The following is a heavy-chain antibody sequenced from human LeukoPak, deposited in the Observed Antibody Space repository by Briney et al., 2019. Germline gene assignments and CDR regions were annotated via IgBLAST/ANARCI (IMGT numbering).Heavy chain of an antibody. D-gene: IGHD4-11*01. V-gene: IGHV3-7*01. CDR3: ARGVRRGPQYYFDY. J-gene: IGHJ4*02. CDR1: GFTFNSYW. Sequence: PGGSLRLSCAASGFTFNSYWMSWVRQAPGKGLEWVANIKQDGSEKYYVDSVKGRFTISRDNAKNSLYLQMNSLRAEDTAVYYCARGVRRGPQYYFDYWGQGTLVTVSS. CDR2: IKQDGSEK.